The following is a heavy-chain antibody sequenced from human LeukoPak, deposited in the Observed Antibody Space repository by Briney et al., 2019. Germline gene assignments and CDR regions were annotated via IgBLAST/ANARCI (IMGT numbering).Heavy chain of an antibody. D-gene: IGHD3-3*02. CDR3: ICIFSHPLFGLGYFFDY. Sequence: PSETLSLTCAVYGASFSGYYWSWIRQPPGKGLEWIGSIYYSGSTYYNPSLKSRVTISVDTSKNQFSLKLSSVTAADTAVYYCICIFSHPLFGLGYFFDYGARGPLVTASS. CDR1: GASFSGYY. V-gene: IGHV4-34*01. CDR2: IYYSGST. J-gene: IGHJ4*02.